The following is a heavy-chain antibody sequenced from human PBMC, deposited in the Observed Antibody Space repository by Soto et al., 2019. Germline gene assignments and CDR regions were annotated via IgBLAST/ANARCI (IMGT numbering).Heavy chain of an antibody. CDR1: GFTFNDYA. Sequence: EMQLLESGGDLGQPGGSLRLSCAVSGFTFNDYAMSWVRQAPGKGLEWVSTISGSLGSAYYAASVEGRFTISGDNSNNTLYLQMNSLRVEDTATYYCSKDSRLPGFGLLIHAFDIWGHGTMVTVSS. CDR3: SKDSRLPGFGLLIHAFDI. J-gene: IGHJ3*02. CDR2: ISGSLGSA. D-gene: IGHD3-3*01. V-gene: IGHV3-23*01.